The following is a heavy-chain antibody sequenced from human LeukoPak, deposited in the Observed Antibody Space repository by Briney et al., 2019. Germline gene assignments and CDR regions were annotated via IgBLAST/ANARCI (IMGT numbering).Heavy chain of an antibody. Sequence: SETLSLTCTVSGYSISSAYYWSWIRQPPGKGLEWIGYIHYSGSTNYNPSLKSRVTISVDTSKNQFSLKLSSVTAADTAVYFCARVYYGRTYDYWYFDLWGRGTLVTVSS. CDR3: ARVYYGRTYDYWYFDL. D-gene: IGHD3-10*01. V-gene: IGHV4-61*01. J-gene: IGHJ2*01. CDR2: IHYSGST. CDR1: GYSISSAYY.